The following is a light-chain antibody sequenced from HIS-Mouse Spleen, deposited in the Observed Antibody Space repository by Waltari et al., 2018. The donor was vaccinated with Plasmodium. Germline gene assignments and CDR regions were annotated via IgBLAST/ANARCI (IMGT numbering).Light chain of an antibody. J-gene: IGLJ2*01. CDR2: EGS. Sequence: QSALPQSASASGSPGQSITLSCTGPSTDVWSYNLVSWYQQHPGKAPKLMIYEGSKRPSGVSNRFSGSKSGNTASLTISGLQAEDEADYYCCSYAGSSTFVVFGGGTKLTVL. CDR1: STDVWSYNL. CDR3: CSYAGSSTFVV. V-gene: IGLV2-23*03.